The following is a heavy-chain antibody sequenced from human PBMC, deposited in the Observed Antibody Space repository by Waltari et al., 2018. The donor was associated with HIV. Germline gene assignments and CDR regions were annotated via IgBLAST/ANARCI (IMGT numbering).Heavy chain of an antibody. CDR2: IIPILGST. D-gene: IGHD4-17*01. J-gene: IGHJ6*02. CDR1: GGTFSAYA. CDR3: ARGDSGDYVAYGMYV. Sequence: QVQLVQSGAEVKKPGSSVKVSCKASGGTFSAYAISWVRQAPGQGLEWMGGIIPILGSTNYAHKFQGRVTITADESTSTAYMELRSLRSEDTAVYYCARGDSGDYVAYGMYVWGQGTTVTVSS. V-gene: IGHV1-69*01.